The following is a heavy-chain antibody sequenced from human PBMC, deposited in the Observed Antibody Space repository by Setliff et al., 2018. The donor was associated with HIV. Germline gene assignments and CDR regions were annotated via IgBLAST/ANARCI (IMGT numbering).Heavy chain of an antibody. CDR2: INTGNGNT. Sequence: ASVKVSCKASGYTFSHYPMHWVRQAPGQRPEWMGWINTGNGNTKYSQKFQDRVTITRDTSADTVYMELSSLRSEDTAVYYCAKGGDRAMINFDHWGQGTLVTVSS. CDR3: AKGGDRAMINFDH. J-gene: IGHJ4*02. V-gene: IGHV1-3*04. D-gene: IGHD5-18*01. CDR1: GYTFSHYP.